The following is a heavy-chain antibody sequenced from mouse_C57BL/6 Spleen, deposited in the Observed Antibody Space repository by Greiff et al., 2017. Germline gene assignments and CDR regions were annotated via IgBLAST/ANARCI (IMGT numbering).Heavy chain of an antibody. CDR2: IYPSDSET. CDR1: GYTFTSYW. Sequence: QVQLQQPGAELVRPGSSVKLSCKASGYTFTSYWMDWVKQRPGQGLEWIGNIYPSDSETHYNQKFKDKATLTVDKSSSTAYMQLSSLTSEDSAVYYCAREGDMGDYGAVAYWGQGTLVTVSA. V-gene: IGHV1-61*01. D-gene: IGHD2-4*01. J-gene: IGHJ3*01. CDR3: AREGDMGDYGAVAY.